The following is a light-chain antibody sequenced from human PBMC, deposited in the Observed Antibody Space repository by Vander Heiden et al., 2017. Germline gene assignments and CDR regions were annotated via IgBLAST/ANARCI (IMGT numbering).Light chain of an antibody. J-gene: IGLJ3*02. V-gene: IGLV2-11*01. CDR3: CSYAGSYRV. CDR1: SSDVGGSNH. Sequence: QSALTQPRSVSGSPGQPVTIPCTGTSSDVGGSNHHYWHLQHPGKAPKLMIYDVSKRPSGVPDRFSGSKSGNTASLTISGLQAEDEADYYCCSYAGSYRVFGGGTKLTVL. CDR2: DVS.